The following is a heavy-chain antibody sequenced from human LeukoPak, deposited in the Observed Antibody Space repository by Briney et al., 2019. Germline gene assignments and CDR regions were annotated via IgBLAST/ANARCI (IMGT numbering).Heavy chain of an antibody. V-gene: IGHV4-4*09. CDR1: DGSISSYY. J-gene: IGHJ4*02. Sequence: SETLSLTCTVSDGSISSYYRSWIRQPPGKGLEWIGYIYTSGSTNYNPSLKSRVTISVDTSKNQFSLKLSSVTAADTAVYYCARRSPESGYYDYRGQGTLVTVSS. CDR3: ARRSPESGYYDY. D-gene: IGHD3-3*01. CDR2: IYTSGST.